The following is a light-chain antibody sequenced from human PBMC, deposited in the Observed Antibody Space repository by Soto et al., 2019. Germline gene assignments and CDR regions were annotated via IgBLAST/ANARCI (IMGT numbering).Light chain of an antibody. CDR1: QSLVYSDGKTY. CDR3: MQGTHWPPYT. CDR2: NVS. Sequence: DVVMTQSPLSLPVTLGQPASISCRSSQSLVYSDGKTYLNWFQQRPGQSPRRLIYNVSNRDSVVPARFSGSGSGTDFTLTISRVEAEDVAVYYCMQGTHWPPYTFGQGTKREIK. V-gene: IGKV2-30*01. J-gene: IGKJ2*01.